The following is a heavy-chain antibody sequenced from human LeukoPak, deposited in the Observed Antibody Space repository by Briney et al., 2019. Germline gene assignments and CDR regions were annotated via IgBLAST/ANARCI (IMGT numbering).Heavy chain of an antibody. V-gene: IGHV4-4*02. CDR3: ARQGEGFPYDAFDI. J-gene: IGHJ3*02. Sequence: SETLSLTCAVSGGSISSGNWWSWVRQPPGKGLEWIGEIYHSGYTTYNPSVRSRVTILLDKSKNQFSLNLTSVTTADTAVYYCARQGEGFPYDAFDIWGQGTMVTVSS. CDR1: GGSISSGNW. CDR2: IYHSGYT.